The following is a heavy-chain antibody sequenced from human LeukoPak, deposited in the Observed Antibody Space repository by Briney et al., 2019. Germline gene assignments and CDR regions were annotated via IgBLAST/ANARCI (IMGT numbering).Heavy chain of an antibody. Sequence: PGGSLRLSCAASGFTFSSYSMNWVRQPPGKGLEWIGSIYYSGSTYYNPSLKSRVTISVDTSKNQFSLKLSSVTAADTAVYYCARHIGWFLFDYWGQGTLVTVSS. J-gene: IGHJ4*02. CDR2: IYYSGST. CDR1: GFTFSSYSMN. V-gene: IGHV4-39*01. CDR3: ARHIGWFLFDY. D-gene: IGHD2-15*01.